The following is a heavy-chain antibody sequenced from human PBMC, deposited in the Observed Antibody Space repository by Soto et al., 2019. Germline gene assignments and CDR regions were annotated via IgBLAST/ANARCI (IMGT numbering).Heavy chain of an antibody. CDR2: MNSNSGNT. Sequence: QVQLVQSGAEVKKPGASVKVSCKASGYTFTSDNINWVRQATGQGLEWMGWMNSNSGNTGNAQKVQGRVTMTRNTSTSTAYMELSSLRSEDTAVYYCARGPHPYFNDYWGQGTLVTVSS. D-gene: IGHD2-8*01. CDR3: ARGPHPYFNDY. V-gene: IGHV1-8*01. CDR1: GYTFTSDN. J-gene: IGHJ4*02.